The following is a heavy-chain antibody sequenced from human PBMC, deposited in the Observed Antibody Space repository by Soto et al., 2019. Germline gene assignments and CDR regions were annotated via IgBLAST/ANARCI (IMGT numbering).Heavy chain of an antibody. CDR1: GFTFSNAC. J-gene: IGHJ4*02. CDR2: IKSKTDGGTT. V-gene: IGHV3-15*07. CDR3: TTDRPLWFGELFQPN. Sequence: GGSLRLSCAASGFTFSNACMNWVRQAPGKGLEWVGRIKSKTDGGTTDYAAPVKGRFTISRDDSKNTLYLQMNSLKTEDTAVYYCTTDRPLWFGELFQPNWGQGTLVTVSS. D-gene: IGHD3-10*01.